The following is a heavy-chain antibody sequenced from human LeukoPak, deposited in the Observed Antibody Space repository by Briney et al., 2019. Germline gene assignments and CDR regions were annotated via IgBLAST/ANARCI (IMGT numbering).Heavy chain of an antibody. D-gene: IGHD6-6*01. CDR2: ITESINYV. CDR1: GFTFSSYT. J-gene: IGHJ1*01. V-gene: IGHV3-21*01. CDR3: ARDVDSRYSSSSGYYQH. Sequence: GGSLRLSCAASGFTFSSYTMNWVRQAPGKGLEWVSSITESINYVYYADSVKGRFTISRDNAKNSLYLQMNSLRAEDTAVYYCARDVDSRYSSSSGYYQHWGQGTLVTVSS.